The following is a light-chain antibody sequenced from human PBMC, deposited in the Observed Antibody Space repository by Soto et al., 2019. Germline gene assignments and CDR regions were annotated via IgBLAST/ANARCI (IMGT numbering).Light chain of an antibody. CDR3: QDYGTSAPWT. V-gene: IGKV3-20*01. CDR1: QNIRGNE. J-gene: IGKJ1*01. Sequence: VLTQSPDTLSLSPGERTTLSCRASQNIRGNELAWYQQKPGQPPRLLIYRGSSRAPGIPDRFSGRGSGTEFTLTISRLEPEDFAVYDCQDYGTSAPWTFGQGT. CDR2: RGS.